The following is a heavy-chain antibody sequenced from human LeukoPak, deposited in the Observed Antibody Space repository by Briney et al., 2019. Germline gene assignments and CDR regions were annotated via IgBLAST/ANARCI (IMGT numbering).Heavy chain of an antibody. Sequence: PGRSLRPSCAASGFTFDDYAMHWVRQAPGKGLEWVSGISWNSGSVGYADTVKGRFTISRDNAKNSLYLQMNSLRAEDTALYYCAKDMHYDSSGYYSPYFDYWGQGTLVTVSS. CDR2: ISWNSGSV. D-gene: IGHD3-22*01. CDR3: AKDMHYDSSGYYSPYFDY. J-gene: IGHJ4*02. CDR1: GFTFDDYA. V-gene: IGHV3-9*01.